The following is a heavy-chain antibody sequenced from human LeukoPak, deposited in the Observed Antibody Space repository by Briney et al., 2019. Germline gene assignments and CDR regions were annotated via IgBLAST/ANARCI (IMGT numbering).Heavy chain of an antibody. CDR3: ASVYGSGSYFHYYYGMDV. V-gene: IGHV3-48*04. Sequence: GGSLRLSCAASGFTFSNYWMSWVRQAPGKGLEWVSYISSSGSTIYYADSVKGRFTISRDNAKNSLYLQMNSLRAEDTAVYYCASVYGSGSYFHYYYGMDVWGQGTTVTVSS. J-gene: IGHJ6*02. CDR1: GFTFSNYW. D-gene: IGHD3-10*01. CDR2: ISSSGSTI.